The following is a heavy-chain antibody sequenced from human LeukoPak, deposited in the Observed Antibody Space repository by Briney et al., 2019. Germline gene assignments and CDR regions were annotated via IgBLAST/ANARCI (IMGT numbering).Heavy chain of an antibody. Sequence: GGSLRLSCAASGFTFSSYSMNWVRQAPGKGLEWVSTVTTSDGNTYYADSVKGRFTVSRDNSKNTLFLQMNSLRAEDTAVYYCAKDGGLWVSAHWGDSWGRGTLVTVSS. D-gene: IGHD7-27*01. V-gene: IGHV3-23*01. J-gene: IGHJ4*02. CDR2: VTTSDGNT. CDR1: GFTFSSYS. CDR3: AKDGGLWVSAHWGDS.